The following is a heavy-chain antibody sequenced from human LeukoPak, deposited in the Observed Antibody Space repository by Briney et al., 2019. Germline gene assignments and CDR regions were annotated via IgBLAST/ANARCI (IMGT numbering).Heavy chain of an antibody. CDR3: ARDYKYAFDN. CDR2: INQGGSEK. V-gene: IGHV3-7*01. Sequence: GGSLRLSCAASGFTFSNNWMRWVRLAPGKGLERVANINQGGSEKSSVDSVKGRFTISRDKAKNSLYLQMNSLRVEDTAVYYCARDYKYAFDNWGQGTLVTVSS. J-gene: IGHJ4*02. D-gene: IGHD5-24*01. CDR1: GFTFSNNW.